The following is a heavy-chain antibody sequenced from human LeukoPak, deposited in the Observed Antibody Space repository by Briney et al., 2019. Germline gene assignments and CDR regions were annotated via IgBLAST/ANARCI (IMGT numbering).Heavy chain of an antibody. D-gene: IGHD6-13*01. CDR3: AKDPAPYSSSWYYFDY. CDR2: ISGSGGST. J-gene: IGHJ4*02. Sequence: GGSLRLSCAASGFTFSSYAMSWVRQAPGKGLEWVSAISGSGGSTYYADSVKGRFTISRDNSKNTLYLQMNSLRAEDMAVYYCAKDPAPYSSSWYYFDYWGQGTLVTVSS. CDR1: GFTFSSYA. V-gene: IGHV3-23*01.